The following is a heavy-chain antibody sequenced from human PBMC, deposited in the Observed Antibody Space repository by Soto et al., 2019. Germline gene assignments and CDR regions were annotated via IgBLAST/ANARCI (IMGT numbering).Heavy chain of an antibody. J-gene: IGHJ4*02. CDR2: INPSGGST. CDR1: GYTFTSDY. Sequence: ASVKVSCKASGYTFTSDYMHWVRQAPGQGLEWMARINPSGGSTIYSQNFQDRLSVTRDTSTSTVYMELSSLRSEDTAVYYCARHGSWNDVSSDYWGQGTLVTVSS. D-gene: IGHD1-1*01. CDR3: ARHGSWNDVSSDY. V-gene: IGHV1-46*01.